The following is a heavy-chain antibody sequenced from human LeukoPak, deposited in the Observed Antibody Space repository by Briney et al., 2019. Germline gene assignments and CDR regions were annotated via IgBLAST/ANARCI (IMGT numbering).Heavy chain of an antibody. V-gene: IGHV4-59*01. CDR3: ARTPWIQDAFDI. CDR1: GGSISSYY. CDR2: IYYSGST. Sequence: SETLSLTCTVSGGSISSYYWSWIRQPPGKGLEWIGHIYYSGSTNYNPSLKSRVTISVDTSKNQFSLKLSSVTAADTAVYYCARTPWIQDAFDIWGQGTMVTVSS. J-gene: IGHJ3*02. D-gene: IGHD5-18*01.